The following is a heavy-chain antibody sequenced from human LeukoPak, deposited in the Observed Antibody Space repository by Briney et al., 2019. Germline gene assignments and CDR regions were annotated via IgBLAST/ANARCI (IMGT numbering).Heavy chain of an antibody. CDR1: GGSISSYY. Sequence: SETLSLTCTVSGGSISSYYWSWIRQPPGKGLEWIGEINHSGSTNYNPSLKSRVTISVDTSKNQFSLKLSSVTAADTAVYYCARGQRYDFWSGYYFYWGQGTLVTVSS. CDR3: ARGQRYDFWSGYYFY. D-gene: IGHD3-3*01. CDR2: INHSGST. V-gene: IGHV4-34*01. J-gene: IGHJ4*02.